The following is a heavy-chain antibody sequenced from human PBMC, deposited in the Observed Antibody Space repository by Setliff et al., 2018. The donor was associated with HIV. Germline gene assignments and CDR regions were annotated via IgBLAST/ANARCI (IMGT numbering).Heavy chain of an antibody. CDR1: GYTFANYA. V-gene: IGHV1-3*01. Sequence: ASVKVSCKASGYTFANYAIHCVRQAPGQSLEWMGGINAGNGNTKYSQRFQGRVTISRHNSKNTLYLQMNSLRAEDTAVYYCARDTYSRSSVGNYYYYYMDVWGKGTTVTVSS. J-gene: IGHJ6*03. CDR3: ARDTYSRSSVGNYYYYYMDV. D-gene: IGHD6-6*01. CDR2: INAGNGNT.